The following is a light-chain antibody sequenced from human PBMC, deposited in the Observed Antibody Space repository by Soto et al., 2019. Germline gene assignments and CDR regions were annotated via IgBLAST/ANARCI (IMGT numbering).Light chain of an antibody. Sequence: DIQLTQSPSILSASVGDRVTITCRASPGISSFLAWYQQKPGKAPELLLFSASTLVTGVPSRFSGSGSETDFTLTISSLQPEDSATYYCQQLNSYPYTFGPGTKVTLK. J-gene: IGKJ3*01. CDR2: SAS. CDR3: QQLNSYPYT. CDR1: PGISSF. V-gene: IGKV1-9*01.